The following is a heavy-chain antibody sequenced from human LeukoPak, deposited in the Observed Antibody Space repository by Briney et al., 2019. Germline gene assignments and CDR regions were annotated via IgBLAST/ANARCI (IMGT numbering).Heavy chain of an antibody. CDR2: ISRCSSYI. CDR3: AHGDYSGY. Sequence: PGGSLRLSCEASGLTFSSYRMNWVRQAPGKGLEWYSSISRCSSYIYYADSVRGRFTISRDNAKNSLYLQMNSLRAEDTAVYYCAHGDYSGYWGQGTLVTVSS. D-gene: IGHD1-26*01. CDR1: GLTFSSYR. V-gene: IGHV3-21*01. J-gene: IGHJ4*02.